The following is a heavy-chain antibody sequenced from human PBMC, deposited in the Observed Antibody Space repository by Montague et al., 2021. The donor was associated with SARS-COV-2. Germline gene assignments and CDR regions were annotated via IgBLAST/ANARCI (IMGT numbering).Heavy chain of an antibody. CDR1: GVSITTYY. J-gene: IGHJ1*01. CDR3: TRLSLGWNTD. V-gene: IGHV4-59*08. CDR2: IYYSGST. Sequence: SETLSLTCTVSGVSITTYYWSWIRQPPGKGLEWIGYIYYSGSTYYTPSLKSRVSFSVDASKNQFSLKLSSVTAADTAVYFCTRLSLGWNTDWGQGTLVTVSS. D-gene: IGHD1-1*01.